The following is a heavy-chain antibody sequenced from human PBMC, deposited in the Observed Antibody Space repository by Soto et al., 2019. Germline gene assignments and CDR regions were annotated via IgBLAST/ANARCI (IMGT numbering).Heavy chain of an antibody. CDR1: GFTLSIFT. V-gene: IGHV3-23*01. CDR3: AKDRVVSRDLDALEI. CDR2: ISGSGDNT. Sequence: GGSLRLSCAPSGFTLSIFTMSWVRQAPEKGLEWVSSISGSGDNTYYADSVKGRFTISRDTSKNTLYLQMNSLRVEDTAMYYCAKDRVVSRDLDALEIWDQGTMVTVSS. J-gene: IGHJ3*02. D-gene: IGHD2-15*01.